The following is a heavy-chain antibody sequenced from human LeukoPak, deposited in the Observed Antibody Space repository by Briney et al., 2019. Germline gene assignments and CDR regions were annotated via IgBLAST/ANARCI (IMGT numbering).Heavy chain of an antibody. D-gene: IGHD3-16*02. CDR1: GGSISSYY. Sequence: SETLSLTCTVSGGSISSYYWSWIRQPPGKGLEWIGYIYYSGSTNYNPSLKSRVTISVDTSKNQFSLKLSSVTAADTAAYYCARGEGDYVRGSYRFGSSQFDYWGQGTLVTVSS. V-gene: IGHV4-59*01. CDR3: ARGEGDYVRGSYRFGSSQFDY. J-gene: IGHJ4*02. CDR2: IYYSGST.